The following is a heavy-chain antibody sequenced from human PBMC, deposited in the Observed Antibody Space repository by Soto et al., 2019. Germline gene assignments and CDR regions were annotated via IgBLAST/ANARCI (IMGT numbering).Heavy chain of an antibody. Sequence: QISLKESGPTLVKPTQTLTLTCTFSGFSLSTSRVGVGWIRQPPGKALEWLALIYWNDDKRYRPSLRSRLTITKDTSKNQVVLTMTNLDPVDTAKYYCAHGLYSSSSAVAFAYWGQGTLVTVSS. D-gene: IGHD6-6*01. J-gene: IGHJ4*02. V-gene: IGHV2-5*01. CDR1: GFSLSTSRVG. CDR2: IYWNDDK. CDR3: AHGLYSSSSAVAFAY.